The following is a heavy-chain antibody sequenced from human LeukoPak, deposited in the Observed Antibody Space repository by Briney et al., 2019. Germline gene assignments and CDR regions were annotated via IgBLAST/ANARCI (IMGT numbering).Heavy chain of an antibody. Sequence: PGGSLRLSCAASGFTFSNAWRSWVRQAPGKGLEWVGRIRNISEGGTTDYAAPMKGRFTISRDDSKNTLYLQMNSLKTEDTAVYYCTTPYDFWSGYLGMDVWGQGTTVTVSS. J-gene: IGHJ6*02. CDR2: IRNISEGGTT. V-gene: IGHV3-15*05. CDR3: TTPYDFWSGYLGMDV. D-gene: IGHD3/OR15-3a*01. CDR1: GFTFSNAW.